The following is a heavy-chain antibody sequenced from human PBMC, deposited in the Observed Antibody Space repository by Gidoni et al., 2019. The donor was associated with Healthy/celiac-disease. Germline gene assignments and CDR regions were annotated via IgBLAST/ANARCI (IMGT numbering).Heavy chain of an antibody. V-gene: IGHV1-69*01. CDR1: GGTFSRYA. D-gene: IGHD3-22*01. J-gene: IGHJ3*02. CDR3: ASRAYYDSSGPNDAFDI. Sequence: QVQLVQSGAEVKKPGSSVKVSCKASGGTFSRYAISWVRQAPGQGLEWMGGIIPIFGTANYAQKFQGRVTITADESTSTAYMELSSLRSEDTAVYYCASRAYYDSSGPNDAFDIWGQGTMVTVSS. CDR2: IIPIFGTA.